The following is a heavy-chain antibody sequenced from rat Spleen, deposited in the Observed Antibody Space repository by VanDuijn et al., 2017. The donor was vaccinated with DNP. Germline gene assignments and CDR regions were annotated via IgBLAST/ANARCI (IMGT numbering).Heavy chain of an antibody. D-gene: IGHD1-5*01. V-gene: IGHV3-3*01. J-gene: IGHJ2*01. CDR3: ARWNIGTSTLDY. Sequence: EVQLQESGPGLVKPSQSLSLTCSVTAYSITTNYWGWIRKFPGNKLEWMGSINSADSTNYNPSLKSRISITRDTSKNQFFLQVNSVTTEDTATYYCARWNIGTSTLDYWGQGVMVTVSS. CDR1: AYSITTNY. CDR2: INSADST.